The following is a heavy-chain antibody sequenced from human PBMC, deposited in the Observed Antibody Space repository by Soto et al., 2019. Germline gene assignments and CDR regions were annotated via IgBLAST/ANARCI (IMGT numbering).Heavy chain of an antibody. CDR3: VRDIGQDLRSGYMEV. CDR1: GFTFYSFS. V-gene: IGHV3-21*01. CDR2: IDTTSNYI. J-gene: IGHJ6*04. Sequence: EVQLVESGGGLVKPGESLRLSCAASGFTFYSFSMNWVRQAAGRGPEWVSSIDTTSNYIYYADSVRGRFTRSRDNAKDSLYLQMYSLRAEDTAVYSFVRDIGQDLRSGYMEVWGRGTTVTVSS. D-gene: IGHD2-15*01.